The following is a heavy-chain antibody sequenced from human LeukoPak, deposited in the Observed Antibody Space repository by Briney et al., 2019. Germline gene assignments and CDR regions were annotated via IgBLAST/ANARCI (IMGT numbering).Heavy chain of an antibody. Sequence: SVKVSCKASGGTFSSYAISWVRQAPGQGLEWMGRIIPILGIANYAQKFQGRVTITADKSTSTAYMELSSLRSDDTAVYYCARDHRRVNSFDYWGQGTLVTVSS. CDR2: IIPILGIA. D-gene: IGHD2/OR15-2a*01. CDR3: ARDHRRVNSFDY. J-gene: IGHJ4*02. V-gene: IGHV1-69*04. CDR1: GGTFSSYA.